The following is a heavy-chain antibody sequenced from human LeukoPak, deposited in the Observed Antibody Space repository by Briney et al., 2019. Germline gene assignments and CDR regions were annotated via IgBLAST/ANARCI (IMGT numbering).Heavy chain of an antibody. CDR1: GYTFTSYG. Sequence: ASVKVSCKASGYTFTSYGISWVRQAPGQGLEWMGWISAYNGNTNYAQKLQGRVTMTTGTSTSTAYTELRSLRSDDTAVYYCARVGRTAATNWFDPWGQGTLVTVSS. V-gene: IGHV1-18*01. D-gene: IGHD2-2*01. CDR2: ISAYNGNT. CDR3: ARVGRTAATNWFDP. J-gene: IGHJ5*02.